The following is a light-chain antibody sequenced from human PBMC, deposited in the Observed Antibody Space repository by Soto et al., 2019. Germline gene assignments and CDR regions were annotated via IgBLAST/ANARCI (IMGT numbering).Light chain of an antibody. V-gene: IGKV1-5*01. Sequence: DIQMPQSPSTLSASVGDRVTLTCRASQSVSDWLAWYQQKPGKAPKLLIYDASTLETGVPSRFSGSGSQTEFALTITSLQPDDFATYFCQQYNTVAITFGPGTTVDV. CDR3: QQYNTVAIT. CDR1: QSVSDW. J-gene: IGKJ3*01. CDR2: DAS.